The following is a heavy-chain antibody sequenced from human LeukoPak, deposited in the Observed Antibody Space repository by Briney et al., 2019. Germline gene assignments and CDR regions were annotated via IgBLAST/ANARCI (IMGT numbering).Heavy chain of an antibody. J-gene: IGHJ4*02. CDR3: ARVAYYYDSSGKPWNYFDY. CDR1: GGSISSSSYY. CDR2: IYTSGST. V-gene: IGHV4-61*02. D-gene: IGHD3-22*01. Sequence: PSETLSLTCTVSGGSISSSSYYWSWIRQPAGKGLEWIGRIYTSGSTNYNPSLKSRVTMSVDTSKNQFSLKLSSVTAADTAVYYCARVAYYYDSSGKPWNYFDYWGQGTLVTVSS.